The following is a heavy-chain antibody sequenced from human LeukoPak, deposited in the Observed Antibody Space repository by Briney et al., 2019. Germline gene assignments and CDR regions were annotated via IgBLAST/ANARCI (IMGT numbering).Heavy chain of an antibody. Sequence: GRSRRLSWVGSGSTFSSYAMSWVRQAAGKGLEWVSAITGSGGNTYHADSVKGRFTISRDNSKNTLYLQMNSLRAEDTAVYYCAKGSANVRPYYFDYWGQGTQVTVSS. D-gene: IGHD2-15*01. CDR2: ITGSGGNT. CDR1: GSTFSSYA. CDR3: AKGSANVRPYYFDY. V-gene: IGHV3-23*01. J-gene: IGHJ4*02.